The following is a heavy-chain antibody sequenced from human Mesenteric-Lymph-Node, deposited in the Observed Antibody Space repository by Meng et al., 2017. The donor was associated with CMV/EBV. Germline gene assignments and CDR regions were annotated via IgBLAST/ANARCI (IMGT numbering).Heavy chain of an antibody. V-gene: IGHV6-1*01. CDR1: GDSVSRNSAA. CDR2: TYYRSKWYN. Sequence: GDSVSRNSAAWNWIRQSPSRGLEWLGRTYYRSKWYNDYAVSVKSRITINPDTSKNQFSLQLNSVTPEDTAVYYCASITGTTSFWFDPWGQGTLVTVSS. D-gene: IGHD1-7*01. CDR3: ASITGTTSFWFDP. J-gene: IGHJ5*02.